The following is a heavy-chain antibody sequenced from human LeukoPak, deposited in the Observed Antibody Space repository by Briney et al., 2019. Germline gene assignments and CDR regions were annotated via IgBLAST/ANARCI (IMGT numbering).Heavy chain of an antibody. CDR2: ISYDGSHI. Sequence: GGSLRLSCAASGFTFSTYAMHWVSQAPGKGLEWVALISYDGSHIHHADSVMGRFTISRDNSKNTLYLQMNSLRAEDTAVYYCARDLPPLDYWGQGTLVTVSS. J-gene: IGHJ4*02. CDR1: GFTFSTYA. CDR3: ARDLPPLDY. V-gene: IGHV3-30-3*01.